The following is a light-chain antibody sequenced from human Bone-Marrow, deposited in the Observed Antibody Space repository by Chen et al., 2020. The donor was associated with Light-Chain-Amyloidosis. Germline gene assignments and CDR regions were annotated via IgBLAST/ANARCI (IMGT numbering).Light chain of an antibody. CDR1: RSDVGGYNF. CDR3: SSYTVSSTWV. J-gene: IGLJ3*02. CDR2: DVT. V-gene: IGLV2-14*03. Sequence: QSALTQPASVSGSPGQSITISCTGSRSDVGGYNFVSWYQQLPGKAPKLLIYDVTNRPSGVSYRFSGSKSGNTASLTVSGLQAEDEADYDCSSYTVSSTWVFGGGTKLTVL.